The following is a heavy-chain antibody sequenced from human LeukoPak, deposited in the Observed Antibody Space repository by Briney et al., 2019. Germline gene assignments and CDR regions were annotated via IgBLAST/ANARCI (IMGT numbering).Heavy chain of an antibody. Sequence: SGGSLRLSCAASGFTFSSYAMGWVRQAPGKGLEWVSSISGSSGSTYYADSVKGRFTISRDNSKNTLYLQMNSLRAEDTAVYFCAKETNAVTGRAYFDYWGQGTLVTVSS. D-gene: IGHD6-19*01. CDR3: AKETNAVTGRAYFDY. V-gene: IGHV3-23*01. CDR1: GFTFSSYA. J-gene: IGHJ4*02. CDR2: ISGSSGST.